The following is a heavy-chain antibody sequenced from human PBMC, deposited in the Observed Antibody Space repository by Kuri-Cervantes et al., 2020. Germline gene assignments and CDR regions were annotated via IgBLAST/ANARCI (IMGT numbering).Heavy chain of an antibody. J-gene: IGHJ3*02. Sequence: SVKVSCKASGGTFSSYAISWVRQAPGQGLEWMGGIIPIFGTANYAQKFQERVTITRDMSTSTAYMEPSSLRSEDTAVYYCAADPPTRVGATPHDAFDIWGQGTMVTVSS. CDR2: IIPIFGTA. V-gene: IGHV1-69*05. D-gene: IGHD1-26*01. CDR1: GGTFSSYA. CDR3: AADPPTRVGATPHDAFDI.